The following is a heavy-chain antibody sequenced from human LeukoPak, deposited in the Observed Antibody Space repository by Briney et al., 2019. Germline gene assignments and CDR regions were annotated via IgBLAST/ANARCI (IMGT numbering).Heavy chain of an antibody. V-gene: IGHV1-46*01. D-gene: IGHD2-15*01. J-gene: IGHJ5*02. CDR1: GFTFTSFY. Sequence: ASVTVSCKASGFTFTSFYMHWVRQAPGQGLEWLGVINPSGGDTIYAQKFQGRVTMTRDMSTRTAFMELSRLRSDDTAVYYCARDQRYCSGGSCYPGWFDPWGQGTLVTVSS. CDR3: ARDQRYCSGGSCYPGWFDP. CDR2: INPSGGDT.